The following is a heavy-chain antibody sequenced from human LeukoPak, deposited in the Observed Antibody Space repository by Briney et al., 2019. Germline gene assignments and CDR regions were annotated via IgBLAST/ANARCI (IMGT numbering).Heavy chain of an antibody. CDR2: IIPIFGTA. Sequence: ASVKVSCKASGGTFISYAISWVRQAPGQGLEWMGGIIPIFGTANYAQKFQGRVTITADESTSTAYMELSSLRSEDTAVYYCARGKSVNPLSLDYWGQGTLVTVSS. D-gene: IGHD1-14*01. J-gene: IGHJ4*02. V-gene: IGHV1-69*13. CDR1: GGTFISYA. CDR3: ARGKSVNPLSLDY.